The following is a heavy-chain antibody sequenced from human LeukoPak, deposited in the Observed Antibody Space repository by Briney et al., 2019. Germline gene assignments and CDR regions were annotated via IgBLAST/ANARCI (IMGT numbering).Heavy chain of an antibody. V-gene: IGHV3-30*18. D-gene: IGHD2/OR15-2a*01. J-gene: IGHJ4*02. CDR3: AKDPRSTTIVGLYYFDY. CDR1: GFTFSSYA. CDR2: ISYDGSNK. Sequence: GGSLSLSCAASGFTFSSYAMHWVRQAPGKGLEWVAVISYDGSNKYYADSVKGRFAISRDNSKNTLYLRMDSLRAEDTAVYYCAKDPRSTTIVGLYYFDYWGQGTLVTVSS.